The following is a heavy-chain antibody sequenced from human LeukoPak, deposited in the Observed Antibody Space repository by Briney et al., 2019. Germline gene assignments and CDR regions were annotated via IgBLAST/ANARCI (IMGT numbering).Heavy chain of an antibody. V-gene: IGHV3-23*01. CDR1: GFTFSNYG. Sequence: GGSLRLSCAASGFTFSNYGMSWVRQAPGKGLEWVSGISASGGVTSYVDSVKGRFTISRDNSKNTLYLQMNSLRAEDTGVYHCAKSGYSDGSGYYAAYYFDYWGQGTLVTVSS. CDR3: AKSGYSDGSGYYAAYYFDY. D-gene: IGHD3-22*01. J-gene: IGHJ4*02. CDR2: ISASGGVT.